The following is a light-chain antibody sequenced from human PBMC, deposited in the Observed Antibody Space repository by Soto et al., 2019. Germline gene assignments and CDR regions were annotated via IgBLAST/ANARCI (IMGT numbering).Light chain of an antibody. Sequence: AIQMTQSPSSLSASVGDRVTITCRSSQDIRTELGWYQQRPGKAPNLLIYGASTLQTGVPSRFSGGGSCTDFFLTISSLQPEDVATYFWLQDYHYPRTFGQGTKLQIK. V-gene: IGKV1-6*01. J-gene: IGKJ2*01. CDR3: LQDYHYPRT. CDR2: GAS. CDR1: QDIRTE.